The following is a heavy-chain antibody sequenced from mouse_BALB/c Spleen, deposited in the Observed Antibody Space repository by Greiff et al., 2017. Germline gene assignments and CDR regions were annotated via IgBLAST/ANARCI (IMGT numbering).Heavy chain of an antibody. CDR2: INPSNGGT. J-gene: IGHJ4*01. Sequence: QVQLQQSGAELVKPGASVKLSCKASGYTFTSYYMYWVKQRPGQGLEWIGEINPSNGGTNFNEKFKSKATLTVDKSSSTAYMQLSSLTSEDSAVYYCTRSGYRYDGPYYYAMDDWGQGTSVTVSS. V-gene: IGHV1S81*02. CDR3: TRSGYRYDGPYYYAMDD. CDR1: GYTFTSYY. D-gene: IGHD2-14*01.